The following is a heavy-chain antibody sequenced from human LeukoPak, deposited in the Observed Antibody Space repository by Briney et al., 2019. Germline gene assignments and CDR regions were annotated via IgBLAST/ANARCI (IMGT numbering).Heavy chain of an antibody. D-gene: IGHD1-26*01. CDR3: ARDTVGATRRGFFDY. Sequence: SVKVSCKASGYTFTSYGISWVRQAPGQGLEWMGWISAYNGNTNYAQKLQGRVTMTTDTSTSTAYMELRSLRSDDTAVYYCARDTVGATRRGFFDYWGQGTLVTVSS. V-gene: IGHV1-18*01. CDR1: GYTFTSYG. CDR2: ISAYNGNT. J-gene: IGHJ4*02.